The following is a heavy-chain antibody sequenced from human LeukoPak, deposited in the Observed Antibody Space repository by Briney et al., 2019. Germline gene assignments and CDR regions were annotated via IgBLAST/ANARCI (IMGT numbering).Heavy chain of an antibody. D-gene: IGHD1-20*01. CDR3: ARGRYNWNVIYYFDY. V-gene: IGHV4-38-2*01. J-gene: IGHJ4*02. CDR1: GYSISSGYY. CDR2: INHSGST. Sequence: SETLSLTCAVSGYSISSGYYWGWIRQPPGKGLEWIGEINHSGSTNYNPSLKSRVTISVDTSKNQFSLKLSSVTAADTAVYYCARGRYNWNVIYYFDYWGQGTLVTVSS.